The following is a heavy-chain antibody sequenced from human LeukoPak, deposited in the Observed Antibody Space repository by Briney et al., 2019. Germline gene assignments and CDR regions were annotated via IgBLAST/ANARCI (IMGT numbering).Heavy chain of an antibody. CDR3: ARDSVSYYYDSSGPGD. CDR2: INYSGTT. D-gene: IGHD3-22*01. J-gene: IGHJ4*02. V-gene: IGHV4-39*02. Sequence: PSETLSLTCTVSGDSIGSSSNYWGWIRQPPGKGLEWIGFINYSGTTYYNPSLKSQVTIYVDTSKNQFSLKLSSVTAADTAVYYCARDSVSYYYDSSGPGDWGQGTLVTVSS. CDR1: GDSIGSSSNY.